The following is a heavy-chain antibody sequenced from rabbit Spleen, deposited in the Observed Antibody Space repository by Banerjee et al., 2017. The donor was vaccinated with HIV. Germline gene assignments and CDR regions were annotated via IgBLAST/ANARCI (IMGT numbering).Heavy chain of an antibody. V-gene: IGHV1S40*01. CDR3: GRSSNAGYAGYGYGSNL. CDR1: GFDLSNYYY. CDR2: IYTGGSGGI. J-gene: IGHJ4*01. Sequence: QTLKESGGDLVKPGASLTLTRTASGFDLSNYYYIYWVRQAPGKGLEWIGCIYTGGSGGIYYASWAKGRLTISKTSSTTVTLQMTSLTAADTATYFCGRSSNAGYAGYGYGSNLWGPGTLVTVS. D-gene: IGHD7-1*01.